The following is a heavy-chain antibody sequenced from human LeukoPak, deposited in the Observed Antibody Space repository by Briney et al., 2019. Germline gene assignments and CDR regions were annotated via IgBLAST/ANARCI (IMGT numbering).Heavy chain of an antibody. CDR3: ARTPTIVVVPAAMDY. CDR2: IYSGGST. CDR1: GFTVSSNY. Sequence: GGSLRLSCAVSGFTVSSNYMSWVRQAPGKGLEWVSVIYSGGSTYYADSVKGRFTISRDNSKNTLYLQMNSLRAEDTAVYYCARTPTIVVVPAAMDYWGQGTLVTVSS. V-gene: IGHV3-66*01. J-gene: IGHJ4*02. D-gene: IGHD2-2*01.